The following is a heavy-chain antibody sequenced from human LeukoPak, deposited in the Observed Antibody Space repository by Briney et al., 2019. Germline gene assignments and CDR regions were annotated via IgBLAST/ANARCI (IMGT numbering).Heavy chain of an antibody. CDR1: GYTFTGYY. Sequence: ASVKVSCKASGYTFTGYYMHWVRQAPGQGLEWMGWINPNSGGTNYAQKFQGRVTITRDTSISTAYMELSRLRSDDTAVYYCARSGSWGQINNWFDPWGQGTLVTVSS. V-gene: IGHV1-2*02. CDR3: ARSGSWGQINNWFDP. J-gene: IGHJ5*02. CDR2: INPNSGGT. D-gene: IGHD3-10*01.